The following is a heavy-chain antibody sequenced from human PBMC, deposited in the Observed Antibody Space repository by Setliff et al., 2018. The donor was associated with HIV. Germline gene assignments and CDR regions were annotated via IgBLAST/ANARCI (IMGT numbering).Heavy chain of an antibody. J-gene: IGHJ4*02. CDR2: VCQRGGI. V-gene: IGHV4-4*02. Sequence: SETLSLTCTVSGDSTDSPHCWSWVRQSLEKGLEWIGEVCQRGGINYYPFFWSRATISMDEPKSHFSLRLTSVTAADTAVYFCVRNSGWALGSWGQGTLVTVSS. CDR1: GDSTDSPHC. D-gene: IGHD3-16*01. CDR3: VRNSGWALGS.